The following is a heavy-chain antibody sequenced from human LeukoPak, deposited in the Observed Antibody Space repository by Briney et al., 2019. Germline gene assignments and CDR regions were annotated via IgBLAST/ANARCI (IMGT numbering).Heavy chain of an antibody. V-gene: IGHV3-64D*06. CDR1: GFIFSSYA. J-gene: IGHJ4*02. Sequence: GGSLRLSCSASGFIFSSYAMHWVRQAPGRGLEYVSVISSNGGSTYYADSVKGRFTISRDNSKNTLYLQMSSLRAEDMAVYYCVKDRRRAGPYYFDYWGQGTLVTVSS. CDR3: VKDRRRAGPYYFDY. D-gene: IGHD6-19*01. CDR2: ISSNGGST.